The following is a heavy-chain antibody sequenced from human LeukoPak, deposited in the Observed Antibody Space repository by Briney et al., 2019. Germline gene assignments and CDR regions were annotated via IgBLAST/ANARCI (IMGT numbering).Heavy chain of an antibody. Sequence: ASVKASCKASTDTFTDYYLHWVRQAPGQGPEWMGRINLNTGGTNYAHKFRDRVTMTRDTSISTAYMELGSLRSDDTAVYFCAREIYFDTSGYPRQAFDVWGRGTMVSVSS. V-gene: IGHV1-2*06. CDR2: INLNTGGT. CDR1: TDTFTDYY. J-gene: IGHJ3*01. CDR3: AREIYFDTSGYPRQAFDV. D-gene: IGHD3-22*01.